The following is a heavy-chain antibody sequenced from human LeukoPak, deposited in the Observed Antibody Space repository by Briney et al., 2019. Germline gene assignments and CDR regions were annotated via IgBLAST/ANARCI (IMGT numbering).Heavy chain of an antibody. CDR1: GFTVSSNY. CDR2: ISNNGGYT. J-gene: IGHJ4*02. Sequence: GGSLRLSCAASGFTVSSNYMSWVRQAPGKGLEWVSAISNNGGYTYYADSVQGRFTISRDDSKSTLCLQMNSLRAEDTAVYYCAKQLGYCSDGSCYFPYWGQGTLVTVSS. CDR3: AKQLGYCSDGSCYFPY. D-gene: IGHD2-15*01. V-gene: IGHV3-23*01.